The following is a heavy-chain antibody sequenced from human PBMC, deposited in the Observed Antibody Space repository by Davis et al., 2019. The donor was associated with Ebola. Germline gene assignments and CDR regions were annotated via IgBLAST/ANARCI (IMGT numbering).Heavy chain of an antibody. V-gene: IGHV3-48*01. J-gene: IGHJ6*02. Sequence: PGGSLRLSCAASGFTFSSYSMNWVRQAPGKGLEWVSYISSSSSTIYYADSVKGRFTISRDNSKNTLYLQMNSLRAEDTAVYYCARDNIVVVPAAITYYYYYGMDVWGQGTTVTVSS. CDR2: ISSSSSTI. CDR1: GFTFSSYS. CDR3: ARDNIVVVPAAITYYYYYGMDV. D-gene: IGHD2-2*01.